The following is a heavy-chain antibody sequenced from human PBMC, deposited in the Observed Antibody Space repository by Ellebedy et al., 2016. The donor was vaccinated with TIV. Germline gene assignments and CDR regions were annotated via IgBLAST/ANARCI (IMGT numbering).Heavy chain of an antibody. J-gene: IGHJ6*02. V-gene: IGHV3-7*03. CDR3: ARVYRSSSGYGMDV. Sequence: GESLKISCAASGFSINSYWMSWVRQAPGKGLEWVANIKQDGSEKYYVDSVKGRFTISRDNAKSSVYLQMNSLRGEDAAVYYCARVYRSSSGYGMDVWGRGTTVTVSS. CDR2: IKQDGSEK. CDR1: GFSINSYW. D-gene: IGHD6-6*01.